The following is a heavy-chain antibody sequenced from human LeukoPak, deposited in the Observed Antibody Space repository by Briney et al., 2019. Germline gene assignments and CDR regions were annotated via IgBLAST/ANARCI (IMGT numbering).Heavy chain of an antibody. V-gene: IGHV3-53*01. CDR2: IYKGGNT. D-gene: IGHD2-15*01. CDR1: GFTVGSTY. Sequence: PGGSLRLSCAASGFTVGSTYVSWVRQAPGKGLEWVSVIYKGGNTYYIDSVKGRFTISRDTSKNTLYLQMNSLRAEDTAVYYCASRHCSGGGCYFAGADPFDYWGQGTLVTVSS. J-gene: IGHJ4*02. CDR3: ASRHCSGGGCYFAGADPFDY.